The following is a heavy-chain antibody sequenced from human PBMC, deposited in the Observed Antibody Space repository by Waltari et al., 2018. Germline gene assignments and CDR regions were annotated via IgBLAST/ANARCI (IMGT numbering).Heavy chain of an antibody. CDR2: ISSSGSTI. J-gene: IGHJ4*02. V-gene: IGHV3-48*03. D-gene: IGHD6-13*01. CDR1: GFTFSTYE. CDR3: ARGYSSSWYSPPIDY. Sequence: EVQLVESGGGLVQPGGSLRLSCAASGFTFSTYEMTWVRQAPGNGLEWVSYISSSGSTIYYADSVKGRFTISRDNAKNSLYLQMNSLRAEDTAVYYCARGYSSSWYSPPIDYWGQGTLVTVSS.